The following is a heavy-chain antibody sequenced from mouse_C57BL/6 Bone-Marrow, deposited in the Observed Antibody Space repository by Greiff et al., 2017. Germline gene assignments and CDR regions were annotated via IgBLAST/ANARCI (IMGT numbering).Heavy chain of an antibody. D-gene: IGHD2-1*01. CDR1: GFNIKDYY. J-gene: IGHJ2*01. Sequence: VHVKQSGAELVKPGASVKLSCTASGFNIKDYYMHWVKQRTEQGLEWIGRIDPEDGETKYAPKFQGKATITADTSSNTAYLQLSSLTSEDTAVYYCARFDYGNYGLYYFDYWGQGTTLTVSS. CDR3: ARFDYGNYGLYYFDY. V-gene: IGHV14-2*01. CDR2: IDPEDGET.